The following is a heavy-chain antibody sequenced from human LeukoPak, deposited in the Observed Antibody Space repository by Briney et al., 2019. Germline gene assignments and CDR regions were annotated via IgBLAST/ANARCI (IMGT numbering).Heavy chain of an antibody. D-gene: IGHD3-3*01. Sequence: ASVKVSCKASGYTFTSYYMHWVRQAPGQGLEWMGWINPNSGGTNYAQKFQGRVTMTRDTSIGTAYMELSRLRSDDTAVYYCARGGDTIFGVALSWFDPWGQGTLVTVSS. CDR2: INPNSGGT. CDR1: GYTFTSYY. J-gene: IGHJ5*02. V-gene: IGHV1-2*02. CDR3: ARGGDTIFGVALSWFDP.